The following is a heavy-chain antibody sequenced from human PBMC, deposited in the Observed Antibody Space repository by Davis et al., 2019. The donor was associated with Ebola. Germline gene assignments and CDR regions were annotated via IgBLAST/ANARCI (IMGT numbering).Heavy chain of an antibody. CDR2: ISGSGGST. CDR3: AKDYYYDSSGYYYGRGSYGSAFDY. V-gene: IGHV3-23*01. Sequence: PGGSLRLSCAASGFTFSSYAMSWVRQAPGKGLEWVSAISGSGGSTYYADSVKGRFTISRDNSKNTLYLQMNSLRAEDTAVYYCAKDYYYDSSGYYYGRGSYGSAFDYWGQGTLVTVSS. D-gene: IGHD3-22*01. CDR1: GFTFSSYA. J-gene: IGHJ4*02.